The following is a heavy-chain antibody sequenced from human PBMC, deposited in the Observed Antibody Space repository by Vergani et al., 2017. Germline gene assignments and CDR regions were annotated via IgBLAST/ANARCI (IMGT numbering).Heavy chain of an antibody. D-gene: IGHD2-21*02. Sequence: EVQLVESGGGLVQPGGSLRLSCAASGFTFSSYWMHWVRQAPGKGLVWVSRINSDGSSTSYADSVKGRFTISRDNAKNTLYLQMNSLRAEDTAVYYCAKDRAFSIVVVTAPLFDYWGQGTLVTVSS. J-gene: IGHJ4*02. V-gene: IGHV3-74*01. CDR2: INSDGSST. CDR3: AKDRAFSIVVVTAPLFDY. CDR1: GFTFSSYW.